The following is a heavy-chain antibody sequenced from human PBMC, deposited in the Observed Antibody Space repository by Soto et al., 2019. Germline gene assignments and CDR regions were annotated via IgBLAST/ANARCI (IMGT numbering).Heavy chain of an antibody. CDR2: LYTGTDT. J-gene: IGHJ4*02. CDR1: GFTVSSSY. D-gene: IGHD1-26*01. Sequence: PGGSLRLSCAASGFTVSSSYLTWVRQAPGKGLEWVAILYTGTDTVYADSVKGRFTISRDSSKNTLYLQMHSLRAEDTAMYFCARSRYTVTYYGRFLDYWGQGSLVP. CDR3: ARSRYTVTYYGRFLDY. V-gene: IGHV3-53*01.